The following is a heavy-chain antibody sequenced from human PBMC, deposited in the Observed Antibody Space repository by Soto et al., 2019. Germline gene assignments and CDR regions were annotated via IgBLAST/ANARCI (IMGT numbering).Heavy chain of an antibody. CDR3: GRVGSASSPADY. J-gene: IGHJ4*02. CDR1: GYTFSTYG. CDR2: ISAYNGNT. V-gene: IGHV1-18*01. D-gene: IGHD2-15*01. Sequence: QVQLVQSGAEVKKPGASVKVSCKASGYTFSTYGINWVRQAPGQGLEWMGWISAYNGNTNYAQKFQDRVTLTTDTLTRTTYMEVRTLTSDDTAVYYCGRVGSASSPADYWGQRTRVTVSS.